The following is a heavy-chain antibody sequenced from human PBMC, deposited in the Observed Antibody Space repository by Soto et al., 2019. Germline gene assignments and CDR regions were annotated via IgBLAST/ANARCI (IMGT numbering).Heavy chain of an antibody. CDR1: GFTFSSYA. CDR2: ISGSGGST. Sequence: GGSLRLSCAASGFTFSSYAMSWVRQAPGKGLEWVSAISGSGGSTYYADSVKGRFTISRDNSKNTLYLQMNSLRAEDTAVYYCATEDRDSYYYGMDVWGQGTTVTVSS. V-gene: IGHV3-23*01. CDR3: ATEDRDSYYYGMDV. J-gene: IGHJ6*02. D-gene: IGHD2-15*01.